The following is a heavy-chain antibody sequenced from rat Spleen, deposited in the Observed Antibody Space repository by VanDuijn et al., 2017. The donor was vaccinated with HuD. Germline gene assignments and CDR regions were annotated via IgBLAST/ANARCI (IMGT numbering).Heavy chain of an antibody. CDR2: ISHDGSGT. J-gene: IGHJ2*01. Sequence: EVQLVESDGGLVQPGRSLKLSCAASGFTFSNYGMAWVRQAPTKGLEWVATISHDGSGTDYRDSVKGRFTISRDNAKSTLYLQMDSLRTEDTATYYCARHSSFDLGEGYYFDYWGQGVMVTVSS. V-gene: IGHV5-29*01. CDR3: ARHSSFDLGEGYYFDY. CDR1: GFTFSNYG. D-gene: IGHD5-1*01.